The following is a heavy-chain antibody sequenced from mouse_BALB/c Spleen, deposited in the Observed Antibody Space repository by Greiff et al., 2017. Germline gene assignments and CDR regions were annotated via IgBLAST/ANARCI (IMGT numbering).Heavy chain of an antibody. CDR1: GYAFSSSW. D-gene: IGHD2-3*01. CDR2: IYPGDGDT. V-gene: IGHV1-82*01. Sequence: QVQLQQSGPELVKPGASVKISCKASGYAFSSSWMNWVKQRPGQGLEWIGRIYPGDGDTNYNGKFKGKATLTADKSSSTAYMQLSSLTSVDSAVYFCAREEDGYSWYFDVWGAGTTVTVS. J-gene: IGHJ1*01. CDR3: AREEDGYSWYFDV.